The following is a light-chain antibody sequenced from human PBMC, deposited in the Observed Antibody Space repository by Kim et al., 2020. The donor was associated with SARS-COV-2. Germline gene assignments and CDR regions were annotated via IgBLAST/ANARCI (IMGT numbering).Light chain of an antibody. J-gene: IGLJ1*01. CDR3: CSYAGSYTYV. CDR1: NSDVGGYNY. CDR2: DVS. V-gene: IGLV2-11*01. Sequence: QSALTQPRSVSGSPGQSVTISCTGTNSDVGGYNYVSWYQQHPGKAPKLMIYDVSKRPSGVPDRFSGSKSGNTASLTISGLQAEDEADYYCCSYAGSYTYVLGTGTKVTVL.